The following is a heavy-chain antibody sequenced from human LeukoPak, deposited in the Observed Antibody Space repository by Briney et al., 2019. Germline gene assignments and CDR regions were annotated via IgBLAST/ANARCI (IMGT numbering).Heavy chain of an antibody. J-gene: IGHJ5*02. D-gene: IGHD6-19*01. V-gene: IGHV3-23*01. CDR2: ISGSGAST. CDR3: AKGASSGWLLYRFDP. CDR1: GFTFSDYD. Sequence: GGSLRLSCAASGFTFSDYDMTWVRQAPGKGLQWVSGISGSGASTYYGDSVKGRFIISRDNSKNTLYLQIDSLRAEDTAVYYCAKGASSGWLLYRFDPWGQGTLVTVSS.